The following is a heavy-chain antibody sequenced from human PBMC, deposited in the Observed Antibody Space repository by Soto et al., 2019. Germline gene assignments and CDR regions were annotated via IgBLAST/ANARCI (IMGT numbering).Heavy chain of an antibody. CDR2: IVVYSGQT. J-gene: IGHJ6*02. D-gene: IGHD2-15*01. Sequence: ASVKVSCKASGFDFISSGIQWVRQARGQRLEWIGWIVVYSGQTHYEQKFQDRVTITRDTSTGTAYIEMTSLSSEDTAVYYCSSDRPDTAIGWFAWGQGTTVTVSS. CDR1: GFDFISSG. CDR3: SSDRPDTAIGWFA. V-gene: IGHV1-58*02.